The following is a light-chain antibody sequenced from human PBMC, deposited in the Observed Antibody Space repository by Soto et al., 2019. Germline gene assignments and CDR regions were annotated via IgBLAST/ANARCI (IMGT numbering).Light chain of an antibody. V-gene: IGKV1-39*01. CDR1: QSISSY. Sequence: DIQMTQSPSSLSASVGDSVTITCRASQSISSYLNWHQQKPGKAPKLLIYAASSLQSGVPSRFSGSGSGTDFTLTISSLQPEDFATYYCQQSYSTPLTFGGGTKVDIK. CDR2: AAS. CDR3: QQSYSTPLT. J-gene: IGKJ4*01.